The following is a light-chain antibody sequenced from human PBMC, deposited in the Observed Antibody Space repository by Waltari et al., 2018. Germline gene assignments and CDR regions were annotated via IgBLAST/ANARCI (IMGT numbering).Light chain of an antibody. CDR1: QSLLLSNGYNY. J-gene: IGKJ1*01. Sequence: DNVMTQSPLSLPVTPGEPASISCRSRQSLLLSNGYNYLDRYLQKPGQSPQLLIYLGSNRASGGPDRFSCSGSGTDFTLKISRVEAEDVWFYCCVQALQPARTFGRVTRVEIK. CDR2: LGS. V-gene: IGKV2-28*01. CDR3: VQALQPART.